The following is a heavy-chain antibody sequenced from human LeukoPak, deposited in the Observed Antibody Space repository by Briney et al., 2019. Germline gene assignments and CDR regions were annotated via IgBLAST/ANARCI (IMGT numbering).Heavy chain of an antibody. CDR1: GGSFCCYY. CDR3: ASFRRFGEAGFDY. J-gene: IGHJ4*02. CDR2: INHSGST. Sequence: SETLSLTCAVYGGSFCCYYWSWIRQPPGKGLEWIGEINHSGSTNYNPSLKSRVTISVDTSKNQFSLKLSSVTAADTAVYYSASFRRFGEAGFDYWGQGTLVTVSS. D-gene: IGHD3-10*01. V-gene: IGHV4-34*01.